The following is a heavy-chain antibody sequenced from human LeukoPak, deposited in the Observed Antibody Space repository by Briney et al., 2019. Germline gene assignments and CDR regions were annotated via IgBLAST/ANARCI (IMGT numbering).Heavy chain of an antibody. J-gene: IGHJ4*02. CDR2: ISSSGGTR. CDR3: ATLTVASSFDY. D-gene: IGHD6-19*01. Sequence: GGSLRLSCAASGFAFSVYEMYWVRQAPGKGLEWVSYISSSGGTRYYADSVKGQFTISRDNAKNSLYLQMNSLRAEDTAVYYCATLTVASSFDYWGQGTLVTVSS. V-gene: IGHV3-48*03. CDR1: GFAFSVYE.